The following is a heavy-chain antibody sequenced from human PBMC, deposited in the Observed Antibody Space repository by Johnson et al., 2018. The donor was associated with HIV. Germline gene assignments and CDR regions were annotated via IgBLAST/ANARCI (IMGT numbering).Heavy chain of an antibody. CDR3: AKAYSSSWYPVGMDDAFDI. Sequence: VQLVESGGGVVQPGMSLRLSYADSGFTVSTNYMSWVHQAPGKGLDWVSVIYSSGSTYYTDSVKGRFTTSRDNSKNTVYLQMNSLRAEDTDVNYCAKAYSSSWYPVGMDDAFDIWGQGTMVTVSS. CDR2: IYSSGST. D-gene: IGHD6-13*01. CDR1: GFTVSTNY. V-gene: IGHV3-53*01. J-gene: IGHJ3*02.